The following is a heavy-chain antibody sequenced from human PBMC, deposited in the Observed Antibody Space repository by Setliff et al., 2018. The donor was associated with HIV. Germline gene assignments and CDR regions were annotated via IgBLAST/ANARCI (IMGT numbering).Heavy chain of an antibody. CDR1: GYSISSGYY. J-gene: IGHJ4*02. D-gene: IGHD5-12*01. CDR2: IYHSGST. V-gene: IGHV4-38-2*02. CDR3: ARQPLYNDYDWRSYYFDY. Sequence: PSETLSLTCTVSGYSISSGYYWGWIRLPPGKGLEWIGDIYHSGSTYYSPSLNSRFTISVDTSKNQFSLKLRSVTAADTAVYYCARQPLYNDYDWRSYYFDYWGQGSLVTVSS.